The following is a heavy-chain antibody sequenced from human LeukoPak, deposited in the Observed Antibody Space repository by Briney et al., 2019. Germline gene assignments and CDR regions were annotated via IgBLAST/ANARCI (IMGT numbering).Heavy chain of an antibody. V-gene: IGHV3-23*01. J-gene: IGHJ6*04. CDR2: ISGIGGST. CDR1: GFTFSNYA. CDR3: TKAARIAGPSYYYYGMDV. Sequence: PGGSLSPSCAASGFTFSNYAMSWVRQAPGKGLEWLSAISGIGGSTYYADSVTGRFTISRDNSNNTLDLQMDSLRADDTAVYYCTKAARIAGPSYYYYGMDVWGKGTTVTVST. D-gene: IGHD6-13*01.